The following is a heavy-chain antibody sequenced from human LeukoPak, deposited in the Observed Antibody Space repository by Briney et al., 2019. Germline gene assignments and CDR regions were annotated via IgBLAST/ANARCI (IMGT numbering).Heavy chain of an antibody. Sequence: PSETLSLTCTVSGGSISSSSYYWGWVRQPPGQGLEWIGSIYYSGSSYYYPSLRIRVTISVDTPKNQFSLKLSTVAAADTAVYYCARDYGDLNYWGQGTLVTVSS. CDR2: IYYSGSS. J-gene: IGHJ4*02. V-gene: IGHV4-39*01. CDR3: ARDYGDLNY. D-gene: IGHD4-17*01. CDR1: GGSISSSSYY.